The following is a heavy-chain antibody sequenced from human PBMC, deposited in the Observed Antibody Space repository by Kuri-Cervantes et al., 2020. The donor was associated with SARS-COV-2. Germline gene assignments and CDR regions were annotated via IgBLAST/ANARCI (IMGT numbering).Heavy chain of an antibody. Sequence: GGSLRLSCAASGFTFSSYAMSWVRQAPGKGREWVSAISGSGGSTYYADSVKGRFTISRDNSKNTLYLQMNSLRAEDTAVYYCAKDPRTTVTTFLFDYWGQGTLVTVSS. CDR1: GFTFSSYA. CDR2: ISGSGGST. CDR3: AKDPRTTVTTFLFDY. J-gene: IGHJ4*02. V-gene: IGHV3-23*01. D-gene: IGHD4-17*01.